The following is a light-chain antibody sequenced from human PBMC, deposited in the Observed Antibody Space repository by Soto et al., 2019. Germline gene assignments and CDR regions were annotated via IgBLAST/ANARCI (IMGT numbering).Light chain of an antibody. Sequence: DIQMTQSPSSLSASVGDRVTIACRASQDISNFLAWFQQKPGKVPKLLMYGASTLQSGVPSRFSGSGSGTDFTLTISSLQPEDVAIYYCQSYGTATTWTFGPGTKVEI. CDR3: QSYGTATTWT. CDR1: QDISNF. CDR2: GAS. V-gene: IGKV1-27*01. J-gene: IGKJ1*01.